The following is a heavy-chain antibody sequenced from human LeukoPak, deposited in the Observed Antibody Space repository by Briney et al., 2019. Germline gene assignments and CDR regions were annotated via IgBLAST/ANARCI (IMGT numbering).Heavy chain of an antibody. CDR1: GGTFSSYA. CDR3: ASRDSSDWFFY. V-gene: IGHV1-2*02. Sequence: ASVKVSCKASGGTFSSYAISWVRQAPGQGLEWMGWINPNSGGTDYAQKFQGRVTMTRDTSMSTAYMELSSLRSDDTAVYYCASRDSSDWFFYWGQGTLVTVSP. J-gene: IGHJ4*02. D-gene: IGHD6-13*01. CDR2: INPNSGGT.